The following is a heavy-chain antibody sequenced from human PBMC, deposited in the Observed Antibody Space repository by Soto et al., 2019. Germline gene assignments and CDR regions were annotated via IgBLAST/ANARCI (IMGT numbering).Heavy chain of an antibody. D-gene: IGHD5-18*01. CDR2: IYYSGST. Sequence: SETLSLTCTVSGGSISSGGYYWSWMRQHPGKGLEWIGYIYYSGSTYYNPSLKSRVTISVDTSKNQFSLKLSSVTAADTAVYYCARGGYSYGWPFDYWGQGTLVTVSS. CDR1: GGSISSGGYY. V-gene: IGHV4-31*03. CDR3: ARGGYSYGWPFDY. J-gene: IGHJ4*02.